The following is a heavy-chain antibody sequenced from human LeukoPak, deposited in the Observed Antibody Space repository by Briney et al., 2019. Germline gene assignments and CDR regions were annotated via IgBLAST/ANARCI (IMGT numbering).Heavy chain of an antibody. Sequence: GGSLRLSCAASGFTFSSYAMSWIRQAPGKGLEWVSAISGSGGSTYYADSVKGRFTISRDNSKNTLYLQMNSLRAEDTAVYYCAKVKSSGWYYFDYWGQGTLVTVSS. CDR1: GFTFSSYA. D-gene: IGHD6-19*01. CDR2: ISGSGGST. CDR3: AKVKSSGWYYFDY. J-gene: IGHJ4*02. V-gene: IGHV3-23*01.